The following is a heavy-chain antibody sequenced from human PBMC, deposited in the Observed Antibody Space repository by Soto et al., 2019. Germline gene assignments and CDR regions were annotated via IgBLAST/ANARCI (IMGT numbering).Heavy chain of an antibody. V-gene: IGHV3-23*01. Sequence: PGGSLRLSCAASGFTFTSYAMSWVRQAPGKGLEWVSAISGSDGTTYYADSVKGRFTISRDNSKNTVFLQMNSLRAEDAAVYYCAKDGPRCSGTSCYGDLDYWGQGTLVTVSS. J-gene: IGHJ4*02. CDR1: GFTFTSYA. CDR2: ISGSDGTT. CDR3: AKDGPRCSGTSCYGDLDY. D-gene: IGHD2-2*01.